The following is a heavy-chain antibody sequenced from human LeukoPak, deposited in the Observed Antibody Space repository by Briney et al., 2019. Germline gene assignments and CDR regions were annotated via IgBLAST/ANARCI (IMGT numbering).Heavy chain of an antibody. CDR1: GYSFTSYW. Sequence: GESLKISCKGSGYSFTSYWIGWVRQMPGKGLEWMRIIYPGDSDTRYSPSFQGQVTISADKSISTAYLQWSSLKASDTAMYYCARQRKAAAGTRYFDYWGQGTLVTVPS. CDR2: IYPGDSDT. V-gene: IGHV5-51*01. J-gene: IGHJ4*02. D-gene: IGHD6-13*01. CDR3: ARQRKAAAGTRYFDY.